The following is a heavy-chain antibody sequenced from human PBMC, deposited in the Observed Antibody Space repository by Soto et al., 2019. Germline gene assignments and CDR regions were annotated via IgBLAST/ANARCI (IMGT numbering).Heavy chain of an antibody. CDR3: ARDGGRSSWFAYFQY. D-gene: IGHD6-13*01. CDR2: IYIGGGT. Sequence: EVQLVESGGGLVQPGGSLRLSCAASGFTVSSNHMSWVRQAPGKGLEWISTIYIGGGTYYADSVKGRFTIYRDNYNNGLNLQTHSLRAGDTAVYYCARDGGRSSWFAYFQYWGQGSLVTVSS. V-gene: IGHV3-66*01. J-gene: IGHJ1*01. CDR1: GFTVSSNH.